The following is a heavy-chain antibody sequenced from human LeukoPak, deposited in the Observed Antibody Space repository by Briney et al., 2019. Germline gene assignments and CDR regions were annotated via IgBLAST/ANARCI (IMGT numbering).Heavy chain of an antibody. Sequence: SETLSLTCTVSGGSISSSSYYWGWIRQPPGKGLEWIGSIYYSGSTYYNPSLKSRVTISVDTSKNQFSLKLSSVTAADTAVYYCARQGQGWGYYYYYMDVWGKGTTVTISS. V-gene: IGHV4-39*01. J-gene: IGHJ6*03. D-gene: IGHD7-27*01. CDR2: IYYSGST. CDR3: ARQGQGWGYYYYYMDV. CDR1: GGSISSSSYY.